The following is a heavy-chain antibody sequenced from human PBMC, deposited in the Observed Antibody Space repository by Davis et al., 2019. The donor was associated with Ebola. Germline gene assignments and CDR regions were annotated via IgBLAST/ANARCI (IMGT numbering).Heavy chain of an antibody. CDR2: ISAYNGNT. V-gene: IGHV1-18*01. D-gene: IGHD6-13*01. CDR1: GYTFTSYG. Sequence: ASVKVSCKASGYTFTSYGISWVRQAPGQGLEWMGWISAYNGNTNYAQKLQGRVTMTTDTSTSTAYMELRSLRSDDTAVYYCARDEVPTYNIAAAGTFYYGMDVWGQGTTVTVSS. CDR3: ARDEVPTYNIAAAGTFYYGMDV. J-gene: IGHJ6*02.